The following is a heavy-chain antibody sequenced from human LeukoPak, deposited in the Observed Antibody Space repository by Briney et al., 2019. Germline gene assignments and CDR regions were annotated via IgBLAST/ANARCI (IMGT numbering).Heavy chain of an antibody. D-gene: IGHD3-10*01. CDR2: INHSGST. V-gene: IGHV4-34*01. CDR3: ARVGRINTMVRGVKRGNFDY. J-gene: IGHJ4*02. CDR1: GGSFSGYY. Sequence: PSETLSPTCAVYGGSFSGYYWSWIRQPPGKGLEWIGEINHSGSTNYNPSLKSRVTISVDTSKNQFSLKLSSVTAADTAVYYCARVGRINTMVRGVKRGNFDYWGQGTLVTVSS.